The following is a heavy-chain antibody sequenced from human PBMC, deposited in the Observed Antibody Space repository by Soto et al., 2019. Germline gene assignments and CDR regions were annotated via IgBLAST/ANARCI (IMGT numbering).Heavy chain of an antibody. J-gene: IGHJ5*02. CDR2: IIPIFGTA. D-gene: IGHD5-18*01. CDR3: ARWGDPVDTAMAHNWFDP. Sequence: QVQLVQSGAEVKKPGSSVNVSCKASGGTFSSYAISWVRQAPGPGLEWMGGIIPIFGTANYAQKFQGRVTITADESTSTAYMELSSLRSEDTAVYYCARWGDPVDTAMAHNWFDPWGQGTLVTVSS. CDR1: GGTFSSYA. V-gene: IGHV1-69*01.